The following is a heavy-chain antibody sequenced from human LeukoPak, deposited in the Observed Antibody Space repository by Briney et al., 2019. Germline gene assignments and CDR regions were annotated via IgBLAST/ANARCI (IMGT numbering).Heavy chain of an antibody. V-gene: IGHV3-30*02. CDR1: GFTFSNYG. CDR2: IRYDGSNK. D-gene: IGHD5-24*01. J-gene: IGHJ5*02. CDR3: ARGPPPNDRDGYVFDP. Sequence: QTGGSLRLSCAASGFTFSNYGMTWVRQAPGKGLEWVAFIRYDGSNKYYADSVKGRFTISRDNSKNTLYLQMNSLRAEDTAVYYCARGPPPNDRDGYVFDPWGQGTLVTVSS.